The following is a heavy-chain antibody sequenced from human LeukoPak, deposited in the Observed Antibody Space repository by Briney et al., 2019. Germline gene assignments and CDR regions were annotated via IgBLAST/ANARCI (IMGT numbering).Heavy chain of an antibody. CDR3: AAEKYQLLHFDY. V-gene: IGHV1-24*01. CDR1: GYTLTELS. J-gene: IGHJ4*02. CDR2: FDPDDGET. Sequence: ASVKVSCKVSGYTLTELSMHWVRQAPGKGLEWMGRFDPDDGETIYAQKFQGRVTMTEDTSTDTAYMEPSGLRSEDTAVYYCAAEKYQLLHFDYWGQGTLVTVSS. D-gene: IGHD2-2*01.